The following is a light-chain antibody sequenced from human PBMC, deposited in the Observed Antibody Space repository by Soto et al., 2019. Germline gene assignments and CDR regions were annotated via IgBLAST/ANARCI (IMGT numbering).Light chain of an antibody. Sequence: DIQLTQSPSTLSASVGDSVTITCRASQNVTTSMAWYQHKPGRAPKLLIFDVSNLESGVPSRFSGGGSGTDFTLTISSLHSDDFATYYCQQYDHSPTFGRGTKVDLK. CDR1: QNVTTS. CDR3: QQYDHSPT. J-gene: IGKJ1*01. CDR2: DVS. V-gene: IGKV1-5*01.